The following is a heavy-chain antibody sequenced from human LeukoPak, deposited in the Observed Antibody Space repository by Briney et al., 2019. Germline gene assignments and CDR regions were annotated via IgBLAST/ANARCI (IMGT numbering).Heavy chain of an antibody. Sequence: PGGSLRLSCAASGFTVRSNYMSWVRQAPGKGLEWVSLIFNDGSTYYADSVKARFTISRDNSMDTLYLQMNSLRVEDTAVYYCARAPGGDNAYWGQGTLVTVSS. CDR2: IFNDGST. CDR1: GFTVRSNY. D-gene: IGHD2-21*02. J-gene: IGHJ4*02. CDR3: ARAPGGDNAY. V-gene: IGHV3-66*01.